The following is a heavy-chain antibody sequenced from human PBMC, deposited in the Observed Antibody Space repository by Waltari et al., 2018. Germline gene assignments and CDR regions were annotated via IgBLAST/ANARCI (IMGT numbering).Heavy chain of an antibody. Sequence: EVKLLQSGTELKKPGSTVKISCQVSGYRFTDYYIHWVQQAPGKGPQWMGLVDPEDVETIYAERFQGRVTITADTSTETAFMELSSLTSDDTAVYYCVTALGDRSSASRPFDVWGLGTLITVSS. CDR2: VDPEDVET. J-gene: IGHJ3*01. D-gene: IGHD3-10*01. V-gene: IGHV1-69-2*01. CDR1: GYRFTDYY. CDR3: VTALGDRSSASRPFDV.